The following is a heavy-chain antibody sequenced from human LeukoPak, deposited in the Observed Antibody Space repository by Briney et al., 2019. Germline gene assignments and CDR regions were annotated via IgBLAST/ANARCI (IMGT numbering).Heavy chain of an antibody. CDR1: EFIFSNYE. CDR2: ISSTDNTV. V-gene: IGHV3-48*01. CDR3: AKDSTSTYSSSWYIPWFDP. J-gene: IGHJ5*02. Sequence: GGSLRLSCVASEFIFSNYEMYWVRQAPGRGLEWVSYISSTDNTVYYADSVEGRFTISRDNSKNALYLQMNSLRAEDTAVYYCAKDSTSTYSSSWYIPWFDPWGQGTLVTVSS. D-gene: IGHD6-13*01.